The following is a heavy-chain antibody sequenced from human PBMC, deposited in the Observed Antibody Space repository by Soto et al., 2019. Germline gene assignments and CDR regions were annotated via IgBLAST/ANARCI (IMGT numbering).Heavy chain of an antibody. CDR1: GFTFSNHG. D-gene: IGHD6-19*01. CDR2: ITTSSTYT. V-gene: IGHV3-21*01. CDR3: VRHPQQWLDFDY. J-gene: IGHJ4*02. Sequence: EVQLVESGGGLVKPGESLRLPCADSGFTFSNHGMSWVRQAQGKGLEWVSSITTSSTYTYYADSLKGRFTISRDNPKNSLYLQMNSLGAEDTAVYFCVRHPQQWLDFDYWGQGTLVAVSS.